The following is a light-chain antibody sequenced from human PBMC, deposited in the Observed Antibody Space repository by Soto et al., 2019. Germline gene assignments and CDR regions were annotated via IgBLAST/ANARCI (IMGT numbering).Light chain of an antibody. Sequence: QSALTQPASVSGSPGQSTTISCTGTSSDVGGYNEVSWYQQRPGKAPKLMIYDVSNRPSGVSNRFSGSKSGNTASLTISGLQAEDEAYYYCSSHAAGRTLLFGGGTKLPVL. J-gene: IGLJ2*01. CDR3: SSHAAGRTLL. CDR2: DVS. CDR1: SSDVGGYNE. V-gene: IGLV2-14*03.